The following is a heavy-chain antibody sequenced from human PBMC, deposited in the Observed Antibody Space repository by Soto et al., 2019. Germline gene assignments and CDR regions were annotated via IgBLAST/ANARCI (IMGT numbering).Heavy chain of an antibody. CDR2: ISAYNGNT. CDR3: ARDKGGLDY. V-gene: IGHV1-18*01. D-gene: IGHD1-26*01. CDR1: GYTFSSFG. J-gene: IGHJ4*02. Sequence: QVQLVQSGAEVKKPGASVKVSCRASGYTFSSFGISWVRQAPGQGLEWMGWISAYNGNTAYEQNFQGRVTLTTDTSTSTAYMELRRLRSDDTAIYYCARDKGGLDYWGQGTLVSVSS.